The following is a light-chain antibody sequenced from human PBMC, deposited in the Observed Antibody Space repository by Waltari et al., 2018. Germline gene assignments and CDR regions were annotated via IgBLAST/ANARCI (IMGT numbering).Light chain of an antibody. CDR2: EVS. CDR3: SSYVASRIV. Sequence: QSALTQPPSASGSPGQSVTLSCTGTTNDIGSYDYFSWYQHHPGKAPKLIIYEVSNRPSGVSKRFSGSKSGSTASLTVSALQVEDEAIYYCSSYVASRIVFGGGTRLTVL. J-gene: IGLJ2*01. CDR1: TNDIGSYDY. V-gene: IGLV2-8*01.